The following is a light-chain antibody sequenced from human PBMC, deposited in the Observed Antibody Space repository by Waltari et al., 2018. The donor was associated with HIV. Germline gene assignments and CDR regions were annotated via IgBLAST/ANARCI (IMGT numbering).Light chain of an antibody. CDR3: QQASSFPHT. V-gene: IGKV1-12*01. J-gene: IGKJ4*01. CDR2: SAY. Sequence: IQMTKSPSYVSASIGDTVTLSCRANEINGELLACFQQRPGSAPILHVLSAYRPESWVPLKFFAFGAETDFTLTITCLDSEDFATYYCQQASSFPHTFGGGTKV. CDR1: EINGEL.